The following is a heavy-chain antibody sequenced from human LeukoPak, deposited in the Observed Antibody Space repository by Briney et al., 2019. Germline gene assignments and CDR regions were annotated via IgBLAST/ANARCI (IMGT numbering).Heavy chain of an antibody. CDR2: ISYDGSNK. Sequence: GGSLRLSCAASGFNFSSYGMHWVRQAPGKGLEWVAVISYDGSNKYYADSVKGRFTISRDNSKNTLYLQMNSLRAEDTGVYYCASHYDSGPDLWGQGTLVIVSS. CDR1: GFNFSSYG. D-gene: IGHD3-10*01. V-gene: IGHV3-30*03. J-gene: IGHJ5*02. CDR3: ASHYDSGPDL.